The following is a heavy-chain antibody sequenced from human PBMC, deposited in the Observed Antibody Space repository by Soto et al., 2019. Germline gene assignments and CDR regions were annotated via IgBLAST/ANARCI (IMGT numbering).Heavy chain of an antibody. CDR3: ARGKGMEENYYYHGMDV. CDR1: GYSFTTYA. Sequence: ASVKVSCKASGYSFTTYAMHWVRQAPGQRLEWMAWINGGNGNTKYSQKFQDRDTITRDTSANIAYMELSSLRSEDSAVYYCARGKGMEENYYYHGMDVWGQGTTVTVSS. J-gene: IGHJ6*02. D-gene: IGHD1-1*01. CDR2: INGGNGNT. V-gene: IGHV1-3*01.